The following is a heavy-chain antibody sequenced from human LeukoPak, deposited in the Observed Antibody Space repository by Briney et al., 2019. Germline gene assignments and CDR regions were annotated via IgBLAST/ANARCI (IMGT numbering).Heavy chain of an antibody. CDR3: VKDGGSSGHYYMDV. V-gene: IGHV3-23*01. Sequence: GGSLRLSCVASGFTFSAYAMSWVRQVPGKGLEWVSTITGSGGNTYYADSVKGPFTISRDNSKNTLYLQMNSLRVEDTAVYYCVKDGGSSGHYYMDVWGKGTTDTVSS. CDR1: GFTFSAYA. CDR2: ITGSGGNT. D-gene: IGHD6-6*01. J-gene: IGHJ6*03.